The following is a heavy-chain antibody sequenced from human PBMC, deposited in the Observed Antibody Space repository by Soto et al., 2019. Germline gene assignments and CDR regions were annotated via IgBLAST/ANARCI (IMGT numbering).Heavy chain of an antibody. CDR1: GFTFSSYA. D-gene: IGHD3-16*01. CDR2: ISGSGGST. J-gene: IGHJ6*02. V-gene: IGHV3-23*01. Sequence: PGGSLRLSCAASGFTFSSYAMSWVRQAPGKGLEWVSAISGSGGSTYYADSVKGRFTISRDNSKNTLYLQMNSLRAEDTAVYYCGKEYYDYVGGYGMDVWDQGTTVTVSS. CDR3: GKEYYDYVGGYGMDV.